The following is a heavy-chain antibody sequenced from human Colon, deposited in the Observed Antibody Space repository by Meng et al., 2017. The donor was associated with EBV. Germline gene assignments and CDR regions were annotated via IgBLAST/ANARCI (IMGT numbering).Heavy chain of an antibody. J-gene: IGHJ4*02. CDR1: GGSISSSHYY. V-gene: IGHV4-39*01. D-gene: IGHD3-10*01. Sequence: LQLQESGPGLLKPSATLSLTCTVSGGSISSSHYYWGWVRQPPGKGLQWIGTIYHSGSTSYNPSLQSRVTMFVDTSKNQFSLMLTSVTATDTAVYYCARRRGGSGRDCWGQGTLVTVSS. CDR2: IYHSGST. CDR3: ARRRGGSGRDC.